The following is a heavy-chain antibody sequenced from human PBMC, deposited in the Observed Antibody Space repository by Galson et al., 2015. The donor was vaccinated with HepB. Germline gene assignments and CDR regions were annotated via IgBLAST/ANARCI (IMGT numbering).Heavy chain of an antibody. J-gene: IGHJ1*01. CDR3: AKDRSRSGYYERFFQH. V-gene: IGHV3-43D*04. CDR1: GFTFDDYA. D-gene: IGHD3-3*01. CDR2: IGWGGGSA. Sequence: SLRLSCAASGFTFDDYAMHWVRQGPGKRLEWISLIGWGGGSAHYADSVKGRFTISRDNSRNSLYLQMNSLRPEDTAFYYCAKDRSRSGYYERFFQHWGQGTLVSVSS.